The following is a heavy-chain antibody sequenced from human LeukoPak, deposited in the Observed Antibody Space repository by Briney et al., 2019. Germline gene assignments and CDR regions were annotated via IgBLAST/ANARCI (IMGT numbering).Heavy chain of an antibody. CDR2: IIPIFGTA. CDR1: GGTFSSYA. D-gene: IGHD3-10*01. CDR3: ARGSPLSGVPDY. J-gene: IGHJ4*02. Sequence: ASVKVSCKASGGTFSSYAISWVRQAPGQGLEWMGGIIPIFGTANYAQKFQGGVTITADESTSTAYMELSSLRSEDTAVYYCARGSPLSGVPDYWGQGTLVTVSS. V-gene: IGHV1-69*13.